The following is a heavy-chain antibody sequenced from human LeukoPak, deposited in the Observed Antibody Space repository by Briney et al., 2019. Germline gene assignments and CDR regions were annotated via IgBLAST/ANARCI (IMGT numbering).Heavy chain of an antibody. D-gene: IGHD6-13*01. CDR2: IRSKANSYAT. CDR1: VFPFCVSA. CDR3: TRPANRIAAAGTQDAFDI. Sequence: HPGVPLRLSCTASVFPFCVSAMHWLRHSSEKALEWVGRIRSKANSYATAYPASVKRSFTISRDDSKNTAYLQMNSLKTEDTAVYYCTRPANRIAAAGTQDAFDIWGQGTMVTVSS. J-gene: IGHJ3*02. V-gene: IGHV3-73*01.